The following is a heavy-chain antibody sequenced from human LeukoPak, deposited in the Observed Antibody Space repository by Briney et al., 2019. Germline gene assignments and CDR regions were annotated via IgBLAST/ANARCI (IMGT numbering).Heavy chain of an antibody. D-gene: IGHD1-7*01. CDR2: INDSGRI. J-gene: IGHJ6*03. CDR3: ARRWNYGRNYYIDV. V-gene: IGHV4-34*01. CDR1: GGSFSNYY. Sequence: SETLSFTCAVYGGSFSNYYWSWIRQPPGKGLEWIGEINDSGRINYNPSLMSRVTVSVDTSKNQFSLRLTSVTATDTAVYYCARRWNYGRNYYIDVWGNGATVSVSS.